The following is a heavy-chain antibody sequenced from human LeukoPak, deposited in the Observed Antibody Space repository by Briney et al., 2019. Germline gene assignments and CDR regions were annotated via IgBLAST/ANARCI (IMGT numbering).Heavy chain of an antibody. CDR1: GGSFSGYY. J-gene: IGHJ4*02. V-gene: IGHV4-34*01. CDR2: INHSGST. CDR3: ARDHIVGASDY. D-gene: IGHD1-26*01. Sequence: SETLSLTRAVYGGSFSGYYWSWIRQPPGKGLEWIGEINHSGSTNYNPSLKSRVTISVDTSKNQFSLKLSSVTAADTAVYYCARDHIVGASDYWGQGTLVTVSS.